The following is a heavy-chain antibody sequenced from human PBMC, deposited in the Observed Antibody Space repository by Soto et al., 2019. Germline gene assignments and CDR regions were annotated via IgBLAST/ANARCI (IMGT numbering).Heavy chain of an antibody. V-gene: IGHV3-30*18. Sequence: QVQLVESGGGVVQPGRSLRLSCAASGFTFSNYGMHWVRQAPGKGLEWVAVISYHGSDKYYADSVKGRFTISRDNSKNTLYLQMDCLRAEDRALYYCAKDHLTTTVTTVGYWGQGTLVTVSS. D-gene: IGHD4-17*01. CDR1: GFTFSNYG. CDR3: AKDHLTTTVTTVGY. CDR2: ISYHGSDK. J-gene: IGHJ4*02.